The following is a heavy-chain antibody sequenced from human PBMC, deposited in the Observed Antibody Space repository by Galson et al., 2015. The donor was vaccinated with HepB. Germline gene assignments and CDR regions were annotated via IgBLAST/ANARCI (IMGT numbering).Heavy chain of an antibody. Sequence: SLRLSCAASGFTFSSSTMSWVRQAPGKGLEWVSAIYSHGGTDHAESVKGRFTISRDNSKNTVFLHMNSLRVEDTAIYYCTRGPNTPEYVWGQGTPVTVSS. D-gene: IGHD1-26*01. CDR2: IYSHGGT. CDR3: TRGPNTPEYV. V-gene: IGHV3-53*01. J-gene: IGHJ6*02. CDR1: GFTFSSST.